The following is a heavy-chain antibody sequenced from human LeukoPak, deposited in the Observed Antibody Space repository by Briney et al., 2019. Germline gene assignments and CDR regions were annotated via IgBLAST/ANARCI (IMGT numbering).Heavy chain of an antibody. J-gene: IGHJ4*02. CDR3: AKALQLDTDYGDYDYFDY. D-gene: IGHD4-17*01. Sequence: SVKGRFTISRDNSKNTLYLQMNSLRAEDTAVYYCAKALQLDTDYGDYDYFDYWGQGTLVTVSS. V-gene: IGHV3-30*02.